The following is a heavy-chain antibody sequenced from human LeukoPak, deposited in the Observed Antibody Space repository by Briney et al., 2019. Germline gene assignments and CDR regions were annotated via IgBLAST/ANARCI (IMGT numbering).Heavy chain of an antibody. D-gene: IGHD5/OR15-5a*01. CDR2: ISSSSNTI. V-gene: IGHV3-48*04. CDR3: ARDVYEYYFDY. CDR1: GFSFSSYS. Sequence: GGSLRLSCAASGFSFSSYSMNWVRQAPGKGLEWVSYISSSSNTIYYADSVKGRFTISRDNAKNSLYLQMNSLRAEDTAVYYCARDVYEYYFDYWGQGTLVTVSS. J-gene: IGHJ4*02.